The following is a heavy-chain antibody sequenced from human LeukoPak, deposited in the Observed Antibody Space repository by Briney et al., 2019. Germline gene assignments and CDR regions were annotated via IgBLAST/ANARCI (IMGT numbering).Heavy chain of an antibody. D-gene: IGHD4-11*01. V-gene: IGHV5-51*01. Sequence: GESLKISCKGSGYSFSNSWIGWVRQMPGKGLEWMGVIYPGDSDTRYSPSFQGQVTISADKSISSAYLQWSSLKATDTAAYYCAKSRDYTFEYWGQGTLVTVSS. CDR3: AKSRDYTFEY. J-gene: IGHJ4*02. CDR1: GYSFSNSW. CDR2: IYPGDSDT.